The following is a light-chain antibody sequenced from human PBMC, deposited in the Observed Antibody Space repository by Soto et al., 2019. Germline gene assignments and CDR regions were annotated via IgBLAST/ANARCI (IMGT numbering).Light chain of an antibody. CDR2: EVR. CDR3: SSYTTTSSVL. J-gene: IGLJ3*02. V-gene: IGLV2-14*01. CDR1: SNDIGYYNY. Sequence: QSVLTQPASVSGSPGQSITISCTGTSNDIGYYNYVSWDQQHPAKAPKLMIYEVRNRPSGISNRFSGSKSGNTASLTISGLQAEDEADYYCSSYTTTSSVLFGGGTQLTVL.